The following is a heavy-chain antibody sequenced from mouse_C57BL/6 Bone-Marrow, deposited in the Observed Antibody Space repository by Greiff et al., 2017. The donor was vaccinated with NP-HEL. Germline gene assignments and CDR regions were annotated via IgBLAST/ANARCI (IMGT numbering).Heavy chain of an antibody. CDR2: IYPGSGST. CDR3: ARGGYYGSSFYAMDY. Sequence: QVQLKQPGAELVKPGASVKMSCKASGYTFTSYWITWVKQRPGQGLEWIGDIYPGSGSTNYNEKFKSKATLTVDTSSSTAYMQLSSLTSEDSAVYYCARGGYYGSSFYAMDYWGQGTSVTVSS. V-gene: IGHV1-55*01. D-gene: IGHD1-1*01. J-gene: IGHJ4*01. CDR1: GYTFTSYW.